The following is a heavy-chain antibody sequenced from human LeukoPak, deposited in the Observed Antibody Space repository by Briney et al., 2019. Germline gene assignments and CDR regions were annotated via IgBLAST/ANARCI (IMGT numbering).Heavy chain of an antibody. CDR2: IYSDGRT. CDR3: ARGLSDSRGYSTEGY. CDR1: GFTVRSNY. D-gene: IGHD3-22*01. Sequence: PGGSLRLSCAASGFTVRSNYISWVRQAPGRGLDWVSVIYSDGRTYYADSVKGRFTISGDNSRNTLYLQMNSLRAEDTAAYYCARGLSDSRGYSTEGYWEEGPLVTVSS. J-gene: IGHJ4*02. V-gene: IGHV3-66*01.